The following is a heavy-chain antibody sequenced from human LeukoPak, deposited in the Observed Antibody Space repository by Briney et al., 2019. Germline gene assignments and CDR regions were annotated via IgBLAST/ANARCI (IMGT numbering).Heavy chain of an antibody. Sequence: SETLSLTCTVSGGSISSNSYYWGWLRQPPGKGLEWIGSSYYSGSTYSNPSLKSLVTLTVDTSQNQFSLSLSSVTAADSAVYYCARGALRYFAWLKKDYYYMDVWGKGTTVTISS. CDR2: SYYSGST. CDR3: ARGALRYFAWLKKDYYYMDV. J-gene: IGHJ6*03. CDR1: GGSISSNSYY. D-gene: IGHD3-9*01. V-gene: IGHV4-39*07.